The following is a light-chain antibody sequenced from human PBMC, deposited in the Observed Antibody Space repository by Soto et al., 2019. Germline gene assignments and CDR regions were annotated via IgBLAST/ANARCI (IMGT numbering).Light chain of an antibody. Sequence: QSVLTKPASVSGSPGQSITISCTGTSSDVGNYNIVSWYQQHPGKAPKVMIYEGSKRPSGVSNRFSGSKSGNTASLTISGLQAEDEADYYCCSYAGRSTPVVFGGGTKVTVL. V-gene: IGLV2-23*01. CDR1: SSDVGNYNI. J-gene: IGLJ2*01. CDR2: EGS. CDR3: CSYAGRSTPVV.